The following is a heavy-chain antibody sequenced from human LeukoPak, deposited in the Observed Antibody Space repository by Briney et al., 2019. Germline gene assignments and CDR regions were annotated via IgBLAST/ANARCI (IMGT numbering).Heavy chain of an antibody. CDR3: AAGGDSSGYYGMDV. D-gene: IGHD3-22*01. CDR2: IVVGSGNT. CDR1: GYTSTGYY. V-gene: IGHV1-58*02. J-gene: IGHJ6*04. Sequence: GASVKVSCKASGYTSTGYYMHWVRQAPGQGLEWIGWIVVGSGNTNYAQKFQERVTITRDMSTSTAYMELSSLRSEDTAVYYCAAGGDSSGYYGMDVWGKGTTVTVSS.